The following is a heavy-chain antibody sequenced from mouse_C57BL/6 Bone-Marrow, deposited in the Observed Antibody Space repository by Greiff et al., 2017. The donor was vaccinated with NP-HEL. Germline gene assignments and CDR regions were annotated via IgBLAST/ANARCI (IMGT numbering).Heavy chain of an antibody. J-gene: IGHJ4*01. Sequence: EVKLVESEGGLVQPGSSMKLSCTASGFTFSDYYMAWVRQVPEKGLEWVANINYDGSSTYYLDSLKSRFIISRDNAKNILYLQMSSLKSEDTATYYCARVTTVVATGDYAMDYWGQGTSVTVSS. CDR2: INYDGSST. CDR1: GFTFSDYY. CDR3: ARVTTVVATGDYAMDY. V-gene: IGHV5-16*01. D-gene: IGHD1-1*01.